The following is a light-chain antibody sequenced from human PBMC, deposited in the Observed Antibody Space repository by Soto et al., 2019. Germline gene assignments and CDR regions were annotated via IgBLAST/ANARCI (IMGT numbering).Light chain of an antibody. J-gene: IGKJ4*01. CDR2: GAS. CDR3: HQYYSSPTT. V-gene: IGKV3-20*01. CDR1: QTVSSGF. Sequence: EIVLTQSPGTLSVSPGERATVSCRASQTVSSGFLAWYQQKVGQAPRLLIYGASTRATGIPDRFSGSGSRTDFTLTIDRLEPEDFAVYYCHQYYSSPTTFGGGTKVEIK.